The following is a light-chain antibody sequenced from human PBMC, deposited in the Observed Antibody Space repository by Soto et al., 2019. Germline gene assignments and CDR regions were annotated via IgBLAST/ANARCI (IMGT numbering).Light chain of an antibody. CDR1: NIGSNS. CDR2: DDI. J-gene: IGLJ2*01. Sequence: SYELTQPPSVSVAPGQTARITCGGNNIGSNSVHWYQQKPGQAPVLVVYDDIERPSGIPERFSGSNSGNTATLSITRVEAGDEADYYCQVWDSSNAHPIFGGGTQLTVL. CDR3: QVWDSSNAHPI. V-gene: IGLV3-21*02.